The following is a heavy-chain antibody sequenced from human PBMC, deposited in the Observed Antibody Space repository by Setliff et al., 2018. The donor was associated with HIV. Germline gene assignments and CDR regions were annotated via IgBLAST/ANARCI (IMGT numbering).Heavy chain of an antibody. J-gene: IGHJ4*02. CDR3: ARGVHCTSTTCYPSFYFDY. CDR2: IHHSGNT. V-gene: IGHV4-38-2*01. CDR1: GYSISSGHY. D-gene: IGHD2-2*01. Sequence: SETLSLTCAVSGYSISSGHYWGWIRQSPGKGLEWIASIHHSGNTYHNPSLKNRVTMSVDTSKNHVSLKLTSVTAEDTAVFYCARGVHCTSTTCYPSFYFDYWGQGIMVTVSS.